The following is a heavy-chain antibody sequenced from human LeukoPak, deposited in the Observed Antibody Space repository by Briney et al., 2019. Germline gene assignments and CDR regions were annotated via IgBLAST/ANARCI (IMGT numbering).Heavy chain of an antibody. V-gene: IGHV4-59*01. CDR3: ARVGGGTFYI. D-gene: IGHD3-16*01. J-gene: IGHJ3*02. CDR2: IYYSGNT. CDR1: GGSISSYY. Sequence: PSETLSLTCTVSGGSISSYYWSWIRQPPGKGLEWIGYIYYSGNTNSNPSLKSRITMSIDTSENHFSLRLSSVTAADTAVYYCARVGGGTFYIWGGGTMVIVSS.